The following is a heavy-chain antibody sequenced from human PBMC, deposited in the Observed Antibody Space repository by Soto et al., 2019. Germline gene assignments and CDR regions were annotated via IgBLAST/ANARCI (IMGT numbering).Heavy chain of an antibody. CDR3: ARPIYGDYDVHYYGMDV. Sequence: PGESRKISCKGSGYSFTSYWVSWVRQMPGEGLGWMGRIDPSASYTNYSPSFQGHVTISADKSISTAYLQWSSLKASDTAMYYCARPIYGDYDVHYYGMDVWGQGTTVTVSS. CDR2: IDPSASYT. V-gene: IGHV5-10-1*01. J-gene: IGHJ6*02. CDR1: GYSFTSYW. D-gene: IGHD4-17*01.